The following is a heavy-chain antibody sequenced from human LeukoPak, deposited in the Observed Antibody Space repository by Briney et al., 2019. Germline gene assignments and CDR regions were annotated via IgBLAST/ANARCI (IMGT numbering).Heavy chain of an antibody. D-gene: IGHD2-15*01. J-gene: IGHJ6*03. CDR1: GYTFTGYY. V-gene: IGHV1-18*04. CDR3: ARVYDCSGGSCYDNYYYYMDV. CDR2: ISAYNGNT. Sequence: ASVKVSCKASGYTFTGYYMHWVRQAPGQGLEWMGWISAYNGNTNYAQKLQGRVTMTTDTSTSTAYMELRSLRSDDTAVYYCARVYDCSGGSCYDNYYYYMDVWGKGTTVTVSS.